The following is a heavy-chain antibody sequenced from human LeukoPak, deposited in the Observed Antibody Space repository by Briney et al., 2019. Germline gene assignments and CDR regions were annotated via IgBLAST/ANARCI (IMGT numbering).Heavy chain of an antibody. J-gene: IGHJ3*02. V-gene: IGHV3-43*02. CDR3: AKDVEMAKYGVGEGAFDI. Sequence: GGPLILSCAASGFTFDDYAMHWLRQAPGNGLQWVSLISGDGGSTYYADSVKGRFTISRDNSKNSLYLQMNSLRTEDTALYYCAKDVEMAKYGVGEGAFDIWGQGTMVTVSS. CDR1: GFTFDDYA. D-gene: IGHD5-24*01. CDR2: ISGDGGST.